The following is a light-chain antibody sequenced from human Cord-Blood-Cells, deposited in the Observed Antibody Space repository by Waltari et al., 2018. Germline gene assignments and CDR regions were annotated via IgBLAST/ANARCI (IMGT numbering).Light chain of an antibody. V-gene: IGKV1-5*01. CDR2: DAS. CDR3: QQYNSYYS. Sequence: TITYRASQIISSWLAWYQQKPGKAPKLLIYDASSLESGVPSRFSGSGAGTEFTLTINSLQPDDFATYYCQQYNSYYSFGQGTKLEIK. J-gene: IGKJ2*01. CDR1: QIISSW.